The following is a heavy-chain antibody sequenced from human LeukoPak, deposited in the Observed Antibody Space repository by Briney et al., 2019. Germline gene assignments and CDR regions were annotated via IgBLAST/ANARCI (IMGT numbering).Heavy chain of an antibody. J-gene: IGHJ4*02. CDR3: TREDYYYASGR. CDR2: ISGRGGST. D-gene: IGHD3-10*01. V-gene: IGHV3-23*01. CDR1: GFTFSSYA. Sequence: GGSLRLSCAASGFTFSSYAMSWVRQAPGKGLEWVSAISGRGGSTYYADSVKGRFTISRDNAKNSLFLQMNSLRAEDTAVYYCTREDYYYASGRWAQGTLVTVSS.